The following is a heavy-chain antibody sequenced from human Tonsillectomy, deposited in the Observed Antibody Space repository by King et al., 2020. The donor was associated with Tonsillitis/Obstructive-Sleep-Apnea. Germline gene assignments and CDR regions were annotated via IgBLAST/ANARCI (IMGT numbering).Heavy chain of an antibody. Sequence: QLVQSGGGVVQPGRSLRLSCAASGFTLSDYAMHWVRQAPGKGLQWVAVMSYDGSTKYYADSVKGRFTIASDKSKNTLDLQMNSLRGEDTAVYYCAKSRGSSSGFDFFFAYWGQGTLVTVSS. V-gene: IGHV3-30*04. CDR3: AKSRGSSSGFDFFFAY. CDR1: GFTLSDYA. CDR2: MSYDGSTK. J-gene: IGHJ4*02. D-gene: IGHD6-6*01.